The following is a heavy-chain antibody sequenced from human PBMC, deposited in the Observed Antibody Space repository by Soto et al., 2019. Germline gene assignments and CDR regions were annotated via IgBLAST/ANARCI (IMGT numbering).Heavy chain of an antibody. J-gene: IGHJ3*02. V-gene: IGHV3-30*18. CDR2: VSAAGYTT. CDR1: GFPFSSFG. D-gene: IGHD6-13*01. Sequence: QGELLESGGGVVQPGTSLRLSCAASGFPFSSFGMHWVRQAPGKGLEWVAVVSAAGYTTYYSDSVKGRFNISRDNSRNTLNLQMNSLTREDTGLYYCAKEGSIWKFAFDIWGRGTMVTVSS. CDR3: AKEGSIWKFAFDI.